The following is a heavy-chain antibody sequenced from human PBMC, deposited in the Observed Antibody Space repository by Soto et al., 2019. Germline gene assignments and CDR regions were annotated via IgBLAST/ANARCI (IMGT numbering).Heavy chain of an antibody. Sequence: LRLSCAAAGFIFTNYAMNWVRQAPGKGLEWVSVIGGRGNSAYYADSVQGRFTISRDNSKNTLSLQMSSLTADDTAIYYCVREGRGSFDFWGRGTMVTVSS. CDR1: GFIFTNYA. D-gene: IGHD5-12*01. CDR3: VREGRGSFDF. J-gene: IGHJ3*01. V-gene: IGHV3-23*01. CDR2: IGGRGNSA.